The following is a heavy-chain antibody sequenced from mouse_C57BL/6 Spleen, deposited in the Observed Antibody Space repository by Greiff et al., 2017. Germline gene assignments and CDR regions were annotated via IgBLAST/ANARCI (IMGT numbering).Heavy chain of an antibody. V-gene: IGHV5-4*01. D-gene: IGHD2-4*01. CDR2: ISDGGSYT. CDR3: ARESDYYDYLFAY. Sequence: EVKLMESGGGLVKPGGSLKLSCAASGFTFSSYAMSWVRQTPEKRLEWVATISDGGSYTYYPDNVKGRFTISRDNAKNILYLQMSHLKSEDTAMYYCARESDYYDYLFAYWGQGTLVTVSA. J-gene: IGHJ3*01. CDR1: GFTFSSYA.